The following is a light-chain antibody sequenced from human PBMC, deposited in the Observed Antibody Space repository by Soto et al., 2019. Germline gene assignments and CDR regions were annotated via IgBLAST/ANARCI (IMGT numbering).Light chain of an antibody. CDR1: QSISSW. J-gene: IGKJ1*01. V-gene: IGKV1-5*01. Sequence: DIQMTQSPSTLSASVGDRVTITCRASQSISSWLAWYQQKPGKAPKLLIYDASSLESGVPSRLRGSGAGTEFTLAINRLQPDDFATYYCQRYNSYSWTFGQGTKVEIK. CDR2: DAS. CDR3: QRYNSYSWT.